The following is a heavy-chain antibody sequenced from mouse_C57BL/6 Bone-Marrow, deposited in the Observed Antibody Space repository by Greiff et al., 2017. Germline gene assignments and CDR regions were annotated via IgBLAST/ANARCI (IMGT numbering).Heavy chain of an antibody. CDR1: GYTFTSYW. Sequence: QVQLQQPGAELVMPGASVKLSCKASGYTFTSYWMHWVKQRPGQGLEWIGEIDPSDSYTNYNQKFKGKSTLTVDKSSSTAYMQLSSLTSEDSAVYYCARGGLLRLFAYWGQGTLVTVSA. V-gene: IGHV1-69*01. CDR3: ARGGLLRLFAY. CDR2: IDPSDSYT. J-gene: IGHJ3*01. D-gene: IGHD2-3*01.